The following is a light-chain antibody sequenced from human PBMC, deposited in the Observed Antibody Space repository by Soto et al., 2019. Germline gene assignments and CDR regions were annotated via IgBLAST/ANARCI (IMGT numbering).Light chain of an antibody. CDR3: TAWDGSLNNVL. CDR2: GNN. J-gene: IGLJ2*01. Sequence: QSVLTQPPSASGTPGQRVTISCSGSGSSIGTNTVNWYRQLPGTAPKLFIYGNNQRPSGVPDRFSGSKSGTSASLAISGLRSEDEAEYYCTAWDGSLNNVLFGGGTKVTVL. CDR1: GSSIGTNT. V-gene: IGLV1-44*01.